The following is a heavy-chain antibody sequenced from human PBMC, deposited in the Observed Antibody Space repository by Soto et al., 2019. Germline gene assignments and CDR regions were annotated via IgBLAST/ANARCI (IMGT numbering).Heavy chain of an antibody. Sequence: PGGSLRLSCAASGFDFSTHALTWVRQAPWKGLEWLSSITNTGITTHYADSVKGRFTISRENSRNTLHLQLNNLRVDDTAVYYCAKGFDYGDKKHIDHCGQGTLVTVSS. CDR1: GFDFSTHA. D-gene: IGHD4-17*01. CDR3: AKGFDYGDKKHIDH. CDR2: ITNTGITT. V-gene: IGHV3-23*01. J-gene: IGHJ4*02.